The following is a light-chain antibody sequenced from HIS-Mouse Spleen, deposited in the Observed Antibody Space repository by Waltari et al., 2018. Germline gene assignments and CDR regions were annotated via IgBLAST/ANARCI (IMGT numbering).Light chain of an antibody. CDR3: QVWDSSTVV. CDR1: NIGSKN. J-gene: IGLJ2*01. V-gene: IGLV3-9*01. CDR2: RES. Sequence: SYELTQPLSVSVALGQTARITCGGNNIGSKNVHWYQQKPGQAPVLVFCRESNRPSGIPGRFAGSNSGNTATLTISRAQAGDEADYYCQVWDSSTVVFGGGTKLTVL.